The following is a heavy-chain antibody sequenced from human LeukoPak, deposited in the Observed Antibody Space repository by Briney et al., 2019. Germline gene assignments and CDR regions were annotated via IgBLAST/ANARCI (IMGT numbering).Heavy chain of an antibody. J-gene: IGHJ4*02. V-gene: IGHV3-30-3*01. CDR1: GFTFSSYA. Sequence: PGGSLRLSCAASGFTFSSYAMHWVRQAPGKGLEWVAVISYDGSNKYYADSVKGRFTISRDNSKNTLYLQMTSLRAEDTAFYYCALDGPRNSDCTNTNCYWLRWGQGTLSPSPQ. D-gene: IGHD2-2*01. CDR3: ALDGPRNSDCTNTNCYWLR. CDR2: ISYDGSNK.